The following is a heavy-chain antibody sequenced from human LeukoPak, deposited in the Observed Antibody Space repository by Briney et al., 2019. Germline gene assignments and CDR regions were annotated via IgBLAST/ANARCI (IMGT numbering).Heavy chain of an antibody. CDR1: GGSISSSSYY. Sequence: ETLSLTCTVSGGSISSSSYYWGWIRQPPGKGLEWIGSIYYSGSTYYNPSLKSRVTISVDTSKNQFSLKLSSVTAADTAVYYCARRSGRDHYGMDVWGQGTTVTVSS. D-gene: IGHD2-15*01. J-gene: IGHJ6*02. V-gene: IGHV4-39*01. CDR2: IYYSGST. CDR3: ARRSGRDHYGMDV.